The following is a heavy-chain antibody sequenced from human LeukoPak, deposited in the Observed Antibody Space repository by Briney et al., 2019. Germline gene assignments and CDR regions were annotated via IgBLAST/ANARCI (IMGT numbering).Heavy chain of an antibody. CDR2: ISGSGGST. CDR1: GFTVSSYA. Sequence: GGSLRLSCAASGFTVSSYAMSWVRQAPGKGLEWVSAISGSGGSTYYADSVKGRFTISRDNSKNTLYLQMNSLRAEDTAVYYCAKDEGYYGSGSYPDYWGQGTLVTVSS. D-gene: IGHD3-10*01. V-gene: IGHV3-23*01. CDR3: AKDEGYYGSGSYPDY. J-gene: IGHJ4*02.